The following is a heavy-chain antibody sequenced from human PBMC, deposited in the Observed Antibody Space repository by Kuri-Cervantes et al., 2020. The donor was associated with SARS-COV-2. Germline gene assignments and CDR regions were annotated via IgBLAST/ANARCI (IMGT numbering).Heavy chain of an antibody. V-gene: IGHV3-30*07. D-gene: IGHD5-12*01. CDR1: GFTFSSYA. CDR2: ISYDGSNK. CDR3: ARDLGPFSGPYDSTFDY. J-gene: IGHJ4*01. Sequence: GESLKISCAASGFTFSSYAMHWVRQAPGKGLEWVAVISYDGSNKYYADSVKGRFTISRDNSKNTLYLQMNSLRAEDTAVYYCARDLGPFSGPYDSTFDYWGHGTRVTVSS.